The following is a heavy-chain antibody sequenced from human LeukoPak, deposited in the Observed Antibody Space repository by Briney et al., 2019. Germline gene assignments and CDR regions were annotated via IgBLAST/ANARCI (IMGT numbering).Heavy chain of an antibody. V-gene: IGHV3-30*02. J-gene: IGHJ4*02. Sequence: PGGSLRLSCAASGFTFSTHAMHWVRQAPAKGLEWVAMIWFDGKNTHYVDSVKGRFTISRDNSKNTLYLQMNRLRAEDTAVYYCAKDSRNLPFDYWGQGTLVTVSS. CDR1: GFTFSTHA. CDR2: IWFDGKNT. CDR3: AKDSRNLPFDY.